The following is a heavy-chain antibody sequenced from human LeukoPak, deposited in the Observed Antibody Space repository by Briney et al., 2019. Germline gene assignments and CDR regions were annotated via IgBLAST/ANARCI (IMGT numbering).Heavy chain of an antibody. CDR1: GFSFSSNS. D-gene: IGHD2-21*02. CDR3: AKASRLYCGGDCYSSPDYYYYYMDV. Sequence: GGSLRLSCAASGFSFSSNSMNWVRQAPGKGLEWVSAISGSGGSTYYGDSVKGRFTISRDNSKNTLYLQMNSLRAEDTAVYYCAKASRLYCGGDCYSSPDYYYYYMDVWGKGTTVTISS. J-gene: IGHJ6*03. CDR2: ISGSGGST. V-gene: IGHV3-23*01.